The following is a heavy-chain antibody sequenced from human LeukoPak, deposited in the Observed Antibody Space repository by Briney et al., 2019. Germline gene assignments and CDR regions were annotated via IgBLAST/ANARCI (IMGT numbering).Heavy chain of an antibody. CDR1: GYTFTGYY. Sequence: ASVKVSCKASGYTFTGYYMHWVRQAPGQGLEWMEWINPNTDGTNYAQKFQGRVTMTRDTSISTAYMELSRLRSDDTAVYYCARDRSGYCTNGVCSSHPYYYYYYMDVWGKGTTVTVSS. J-gene: IGHJ6*03. V-gene: IGHV1-2*02. CDR2: INPNTDGT. D-gene: IGHD2-8*01. CDR3: ARDRSGYCTNGVCSSHPYYYYYYMDV.